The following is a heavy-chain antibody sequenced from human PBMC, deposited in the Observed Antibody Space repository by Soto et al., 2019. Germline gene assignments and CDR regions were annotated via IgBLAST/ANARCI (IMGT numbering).Heavy chain of an antibody. V-gene: IGHV3-48*03. J-gene: IGHJ4*02. Sequence: GGSLRLSCAASGFSFSDYEMNWVRQAPGKGLEWVSYSSRSGSTIEYADSVKGRFTISRDYAKTSLYLQMNSLRVEDTAVYYCAIGYYSKKFDYWGQGTLVTVSS. D-gene: IGHD3-22*01. CDR3: AIGYYSKKFDY. CDR2: SSRSGSTI. CDR1: GFSFSDYE.